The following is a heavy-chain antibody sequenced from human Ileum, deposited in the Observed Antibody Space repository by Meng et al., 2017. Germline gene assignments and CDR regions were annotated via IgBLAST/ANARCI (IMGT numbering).Heavy chain of an antibody. CDR1: ADSLFNISAT. J-gene: IGHJ1*01. CDR3: AREAHLAAFGH. CDR2: TYYRSKWYN. D-gene: IGHD3-16*01. V-gene: IGHV6-1*01. Sequence: QGKMQQSGPGVVKPSQTLSLTFATSADSLFNISATWNWVRQSPSRGLEWMGRTYYRSKWYNDYALSVNSRITVNPDTSKNQISLQLNFVTPDDTAVYYCAREAHLAAFGHWGQGTLVTVSS.